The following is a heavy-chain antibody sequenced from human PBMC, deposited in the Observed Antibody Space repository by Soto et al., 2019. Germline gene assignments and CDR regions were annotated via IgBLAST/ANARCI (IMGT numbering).Heavy chain of an antibody. D-gene: IGHD5-12*01. Sequence: EVQLLESGGGLVQPGGSLRLSCAASGFTFSSYAMTWVRPAPGRGLEWVSGISASDGSTYYADSVKGRFTISRDNSKNTLYQQMNSLRAEDTAVYYCAKVAAQWLRWTKDYWGQGTLVSVSS. J-gene: IGHJ4*02. CDR2: ISASDGST. V-gene: IGHV3-23*01. CDR1: GFTFSSYA. CDR3: AKVAAQWLRWTKDY.